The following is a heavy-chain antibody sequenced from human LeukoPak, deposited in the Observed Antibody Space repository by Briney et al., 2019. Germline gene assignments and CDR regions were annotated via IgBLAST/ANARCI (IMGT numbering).Heavy chain of an antibody. CDR1: GGTFSSYA. J-gene: IGHJ5*02. Sequence: SVKVSCKASGGTFSSYAISWVRQAPGQGLEWMGRIIPMLGLANYAQKFQGRVTITADKSTSTAYMELSSLRSDDTAVYYCARESIAAAHNWFDPWGQGTLVTVSS. V-gene: IGHV1-69*04. D-gene: IGHD6-13*01. CDR2: IIPMLGLA. CDR3: ARESIAAAHNWFDP.